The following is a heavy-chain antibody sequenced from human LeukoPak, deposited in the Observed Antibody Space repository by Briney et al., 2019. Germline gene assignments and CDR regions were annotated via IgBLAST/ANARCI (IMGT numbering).Heavy chain of an antibody. D-gene: IGHD4-17*01. CDR1: GYTLTSNG. CDR3: ARGLYGEHPDY. J-gene: IGHJ4*02. Sequence: ASVKVSSRPPGYTLTSNGINWVHQAPGQGLDGMGWISAYNGNTNYAQKLQGRVAMTTDTSTSTAYMELRSLRSDDTAVYYCARGLYGEHPDYWGQGALVTVSS. CDR2: ISAYNGNT. V-gene: IGHV1-18*01.